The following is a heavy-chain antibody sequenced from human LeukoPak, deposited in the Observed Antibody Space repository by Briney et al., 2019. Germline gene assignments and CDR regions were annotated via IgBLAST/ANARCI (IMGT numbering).Heavy chain of an antibody. CDR1: GFIFSNYA. J-gene: IGHJ4*02. V-gene: IGHV3-48*02. Sequence: GGSLRLSCAASGFIFSNYAMNWVRQAPGKGLEWISYISTSSSTIYYADSVKGRFTISRDNVKNSLYLQMNSLTEEDMAVYYCARGETAVTSYLHFRGQGTLVTVSS. D-gene: IGHD2-21*02. CDR2: ISTSSSTI. CDR3: ARGETAVTSYLHF.